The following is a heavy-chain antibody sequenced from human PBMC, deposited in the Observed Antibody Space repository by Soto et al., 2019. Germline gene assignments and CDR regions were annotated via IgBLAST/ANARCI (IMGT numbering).Heavy chain of an antibody. CDR1: GGSISSYY. CDR2: IYYSGST. CDR3: AREPGAVAGSYGAFDI. V-gene: IGHV4-59*01. D-gene: IGHD6-19*01. Sequence: QVQLQESGPGLVKPSETLSLTCTVSGGSISSYYWSWIRQPPGKGLEWIGYIYYSGSTNYNPSLKSRVTISVDTSKNQFSLKLSSVTAADTAVYYCAREPGAVAGSYGAFDIWGQGTMVTVSS. J-gene: IGHJ3*02.